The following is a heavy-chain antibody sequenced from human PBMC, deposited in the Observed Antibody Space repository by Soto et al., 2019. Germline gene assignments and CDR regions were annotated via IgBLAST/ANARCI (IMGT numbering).Heavy chain of an antibody. CDR1: GFTFSDAW. J-gene: IGHJ5*02. D-gene: IGHD2-21*01. V-gene: IGHV3-15*01. Sequence: GGSLRLSCAASGFTFSDAWMSWVRQAPGKGLDWVGRIKSKSDGGTTEYAAPVRGRFTISRDDSKNTLYLHMNSLKTEDTAVYYCTTDLWRIAVVVRSTGYFIPWCPGTLVTI. CDR3: TTDLWRIAVVVRSTGYFIP. CDR2: IKSKSDGGTT.